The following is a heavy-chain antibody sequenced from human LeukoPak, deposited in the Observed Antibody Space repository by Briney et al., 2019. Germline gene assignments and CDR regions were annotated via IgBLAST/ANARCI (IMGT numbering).Heavy chain of an antibody. V-gene: IGHV3-49*03. J-gene: IGHJ3*02. Sequence: GRSLRLSCTASGFTFGDYAMSWFRQAPGKGPEWVGFIRSKAYGGTTEYAASVKGRFTISRDDSKTIAYLQMNSLKTEDTAVYYCSRDDRSGDAFDIWGQGTMVTVSS. CDR3: SRDDRSGDAFDI. D-gene: IGHD3-16*01. CDR1: GFTFGDYA. CDR2: IRSKAYGGTT.